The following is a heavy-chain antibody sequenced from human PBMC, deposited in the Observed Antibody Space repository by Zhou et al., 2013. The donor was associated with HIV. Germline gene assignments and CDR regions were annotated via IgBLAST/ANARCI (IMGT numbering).Heavy chain of an antibody. Sequence: QVQLVQSGAEVRKPGASVKVSCKASGYTFTNYDINWVRQATGQGLEWMGWMNPGGGRTAYAQKFQGRVVMTRDKSTSTVYMQLSGLRSDDRAVYYCAREGYYYGSGYGYFQHWGQGTLVTVSS. D-gene: IGHD3-10*01. CDR1: GYTFTNYD. CDR2: MNPGGGRT. J-gene: IGHJ1*01. CDR3: AREGYYYGSGYGYFQH. V-gene: IGHV1-8*02.